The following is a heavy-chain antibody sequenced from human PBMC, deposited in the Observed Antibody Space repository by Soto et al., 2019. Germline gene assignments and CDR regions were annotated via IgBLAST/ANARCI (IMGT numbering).Heavy chain of an antibody. Sequence: SETLSLTCSVSGYSVSSSDYYWAWIRQPPGKGLEWIGSMFSSGLTYYNPSLKSRVTRSVDTSKNHFSVRLNSVTAADTAVYYCAPLTVSLSGPYGIHVWSQGTTVTVSS. CDR1: GYSVSSSDYY. D-gene: IGHD2-15*01. V-gene: IGHV4-39*01. CDR2: MFSSGLT. J-gene: IGHJ6*02. CDR3: APLTVSLSGPYGIHV.